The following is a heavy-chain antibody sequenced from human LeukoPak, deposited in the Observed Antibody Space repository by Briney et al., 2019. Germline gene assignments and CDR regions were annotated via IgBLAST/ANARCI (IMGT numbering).Heavy chain of an antibody. J-gene: IGHJ3*02. CDR1: GDSISSGDYY. CDR2: ISSSGST. CDR3: ARVLFTEEDAFDI. Sequence: SETLSLTCTVSGDSISSGDYYWSWIRQPAGKGLEWIGRISSSGSTNYNPSLKSRVTISVDTSKNQFSLKLSSVTAADTAVYFCARVLFTEEDAFDIWGQRTMVTVSS. V-gene: IGHV4-61*02.